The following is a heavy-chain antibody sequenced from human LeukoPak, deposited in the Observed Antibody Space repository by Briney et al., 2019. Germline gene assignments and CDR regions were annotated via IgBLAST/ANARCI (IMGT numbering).Heavy chain of an antibody. D-gene: IGHD3-10*01. CDR1: GFTFSSYA. CDR3: AKDGWFGELFGY. CDR2: ISGSGGST. J-gene: IGHJ4*02. V-gene: IGHV3-23*01. Sequence: GGSLRLSCADSGFTFSSYAMSWVRESPGRGLGWVSAISGSGGSTYYADSVKGRFTISRDNSKNTLYLQMNSLRAEDTAVYYCAKDGWFGELFGYWGQGTLVTVSS.